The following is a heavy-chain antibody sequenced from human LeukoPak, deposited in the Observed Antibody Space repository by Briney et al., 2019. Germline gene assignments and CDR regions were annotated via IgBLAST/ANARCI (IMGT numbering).Heavy chain of an antibody. CDR2: ISVSGDDT. CDR1: GFTFTDSY. D-gene: IGHD2-2*01. Sequence: PGGSPRLSCAASGFTFTDSYMTWVRQAPGKGLEWLSYISVSGDDTNYADSVKGRFTISRDNAKNSLYLQMNSLRDEDTAVYYCARGHGVVPASDDPFDIWGQGTMVTVSS. V-gene: IGHV3-11*06. J-gene: IGHJ3*02. CDR3: ARGHGVVPASDDPFDI.